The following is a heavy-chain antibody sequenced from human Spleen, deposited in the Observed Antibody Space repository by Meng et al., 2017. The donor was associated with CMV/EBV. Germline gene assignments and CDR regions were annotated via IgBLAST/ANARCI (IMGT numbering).Heavy chain of an antibody. CDR3: ARVGGPPYCSSTSCYIEGDYYYYYGMDV. J-gene: IGHJ6*02. D-gene: IGHD2-2*02. CDR2: LIPVSGTR. CDR1: GDTFSSYA. V-gene: IGHV1-69*06. Sequence: SVKVSCKASGDTFSSYAISWVRQAPGHGLEWMGGLIPVSGTRNNAQKFQGRVTITADKSTSTAYMELSSLRSEDTAVYYCARVGGPPYCSSTSCYIEGDYYYYYGMDVWGQGTTVTVSS.